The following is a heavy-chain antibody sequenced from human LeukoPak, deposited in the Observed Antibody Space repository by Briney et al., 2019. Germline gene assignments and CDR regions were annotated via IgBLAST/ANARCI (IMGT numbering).Heavy chain of an antibody. V-gene: IGHV3-33*01. CDR3: ARDFAAAGTSYYYYYMDV. D-gene: IGHD6-13*01. CDR1: GFTFSSYG. J-gene: IGHJ6*03. Sequence: GGSLRLSCAASGFTFSSYGMHWVRQAPGKGLEWVAVIWYDGSNKYYADSVKGRFTISRDNSKNTLYLQMNSLRAEDTAVYYCARDFAAAGTSYYYYYMDVWGKGTTVTVSS. CDR2: IWYDGSNK.